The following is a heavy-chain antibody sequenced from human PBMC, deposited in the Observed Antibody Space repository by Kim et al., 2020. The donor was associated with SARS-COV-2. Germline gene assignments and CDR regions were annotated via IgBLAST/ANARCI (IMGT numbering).Heavy chain of an antibody. CDR2: ISSSGSTI. J-gene: IGHJ6*02. V-gene: IGHV3-11*01. CDR3: ARDLTTAYCSGGSCYSLPRGDYGMDV. Sequence: GGSLRLSCAASGFTFSDYYMSWIRQAPGKGLEWVSYISSSGSTIYYADSVKGRFTISRDNAKNSLYLQMNSLRAEDTAVYYCARDLTTAYCSGGSCYSLPRGDYGMDVWGQGTTVTVSS. D-gene: IGHD2-15*01. CDR1: GFTFSDYY.